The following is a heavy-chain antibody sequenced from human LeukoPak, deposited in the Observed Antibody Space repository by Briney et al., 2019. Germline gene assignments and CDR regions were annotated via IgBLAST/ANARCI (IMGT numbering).Heavy chain of an antibody. Sequence: PSETLSLTCTVSGGSISSGSYYWSWIRQPAGKGLEWIGRIYTSGSPNYNPSLKSRVTISVDTSKNQFSLKLSSVTAADTAVYYCARDFGYGSGPRTLFDYWGQETLVTVSS. J-gene: IGHJ4*02. D-gene: IGHD3-10*01. CDR2: IYTSGSP. V-gene: IGHV4-61*02. CDR3: ARDFGYGSGPRTLFDY. CDR1: GGSISSGSYY.